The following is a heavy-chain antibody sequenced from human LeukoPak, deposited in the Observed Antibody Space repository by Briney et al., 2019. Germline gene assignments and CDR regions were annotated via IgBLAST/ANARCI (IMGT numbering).Heavy chain of an antibody. CDR3: ARDGRGLHNWNRKRRTYYMDV. Sequence: GGSLRLSCAASGFTFSSYSMNWVRQAPGKGLEWVSSISSSSSYIYYADSVKGRFTISRDNAKNSLYLQMNSLRVDDTAVYYCARDGRGLHNWNRKRRTYYMDVWGKGTTVTVSS. J-gene: IGHJ6*03. V-gene: IGHV3-21*01. CDR2: ISSSSSYI. D-gene: IGHD1-20*01. CDR1: GFTFSSYS.